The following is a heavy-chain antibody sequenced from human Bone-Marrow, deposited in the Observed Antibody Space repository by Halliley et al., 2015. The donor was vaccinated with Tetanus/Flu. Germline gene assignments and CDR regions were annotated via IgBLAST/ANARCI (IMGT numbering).Heavy chain of an antibody. J-gene: IGHJ5*02. CDR2: IKEDGREK. CDR1: GFNFSMYW. Sequence: SLRLSCGASGFNFSMYWMSWVRQAPGKGLEWVANIKEDGREKYYLDSVKGRFTISRDNVKESVYLQMTNLRPDDTAVYFCARGLWFDPWGQGKMVIVSS. CDR3: ARGLWFDP. V-gene: IGHV3-7*03.